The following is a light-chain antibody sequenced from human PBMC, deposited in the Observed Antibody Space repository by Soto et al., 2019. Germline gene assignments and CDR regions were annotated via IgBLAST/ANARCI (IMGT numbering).Light chain of an antibody. CDR3: QHYNDWPPAFT. V-gene: IGKV3D-15*01. CDR1: QSLNRN. CDR2: GAS. Sequence: EILMTQSPATLSVSPGGRATLSCRASQSLNRNLAWYQQKPGQAPRLIIYGASTRASGIPARFSGSGSGTDFTLTISSLQSEDFALYYCQHYNDWPPAFTFGPGTKVDL. J-gene: IGKJ3*01.